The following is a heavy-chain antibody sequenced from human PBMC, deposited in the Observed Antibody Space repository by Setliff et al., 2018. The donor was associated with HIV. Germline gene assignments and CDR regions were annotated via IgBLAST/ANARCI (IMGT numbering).Heavy chain of an antibody. V-gene: IGHV4-34*01. Sequence: NPSETLSLTCAVYGGSFSGYYWSWIRQSPGKELEWIGEINHSGSTNYNPSLKSRVTISVDTSKNQFSLKLSSVTAADTAVYFCARVRHGSGSSSYYYYYYYMDVWGRGTTVTVSS. D-gene: IGHD3-10*01. CDR3: ARVRHGSGSSSYYYYYYYMDV. J-gene: IGHJ6*03. CDR2: INHSGST. CDR1: GGSFSGYY.